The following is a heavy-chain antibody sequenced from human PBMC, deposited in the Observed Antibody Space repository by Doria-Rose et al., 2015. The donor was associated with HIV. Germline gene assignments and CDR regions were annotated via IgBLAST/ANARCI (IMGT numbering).Heavy chain of an antibody. J-gene: IGHJ4*02. CDR3: ARIKSSRWYHKYYFDF. CDR1: GVSLSSPGMG. CDR2: IFSDDER. V-gene: IGHV2-26*01. Sequence: SGPVLVKPTETLTLTCTVSGVSLSSPGMGVSWIRQPPGKALEWLANIFSDDERSYKTSLKSRLTISSGTPKSQVVLTMTDMDPVDTATYYCARIKSSRWYHKYYFDFWGQGTLVIVSA. D-gene: IGHD6-13*01.